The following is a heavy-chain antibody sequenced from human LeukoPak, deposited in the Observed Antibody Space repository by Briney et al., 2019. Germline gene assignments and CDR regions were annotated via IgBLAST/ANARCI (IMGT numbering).Heavy chain of an antibody. CDR2: IYYSGST. V-gene: IGHV4-59*08. J-gene: IGHJ3*02. CDR3: ARRNAGTDDAFDI. Sequence: SETLSLTCTVSGGSISSYYWSWIRQPPGRGLEWIGYIYYSGSTNYNPSLKSRVTISVDTSKKQFSLKLSSVTAADTAVYYCARRNAGTDDAFDIWGQGTMVTVSS. D-gene: IGHD6-13*01. CDR1: GGSISSYY.